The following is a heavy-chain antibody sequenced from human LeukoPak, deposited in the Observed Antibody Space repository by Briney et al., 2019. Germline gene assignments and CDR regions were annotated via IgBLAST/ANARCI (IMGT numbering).Heavy chain of an antibody. Sequence: HPGGSLRLSCTASGFTFGDYAMSWFRQAPGKGLEWVGFIRSKAYGGTTEYAAPVKGRFTISRDDSKSIAYLQMNSLKTEDTAVYYCTRVSGIAVDPLDYWGQGTLVTVSS. CDR1: GFTFGDYA. J-gene: IGHJ4*02. D-gene: IGHD6-19*01. V-gene: IGHV3-49*03. CDR3: TRVSGIAVDPLDY. CDR2: IRSKAYGGTT.